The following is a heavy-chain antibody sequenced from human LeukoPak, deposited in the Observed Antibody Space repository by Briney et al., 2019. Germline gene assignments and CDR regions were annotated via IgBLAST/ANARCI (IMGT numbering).Heavy chain of an antibody. Sequence: SETLSLTRTVYGGSISSGSYYWSWIRQPAGKRLDWIGHIYTRGSTNYNPSLKSRVTMSVHTSKNQFSLKLSSVTAADTAVYYCARVNIVGVSVIFDYWGQGTLVTVSS. V-gene: IGHV4-61*09. D-gene: IGHD1-26*01. CDR1: GGSISSGSYY. CDR3: ARVNIVGVSVIFDY. CDR2: IYTRGST. J-gene: IGHJ4*02.